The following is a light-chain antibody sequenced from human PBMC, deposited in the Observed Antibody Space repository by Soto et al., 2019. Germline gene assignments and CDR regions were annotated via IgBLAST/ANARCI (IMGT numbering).Light chain of an antibody. Sequence: QSVLTQPPSAAGTPGQGVTISCSGSSSNIGANTVNWYQQLPGTAPKIVIYSDDERPSGIPDRFSGSKSGTSASLAISGLQSEDEADYYCASWDDSLDAGLYGGGTKLTVL. V-gene: IGLV1-44*01. J-gene: IGLJ2*01. CDR1: SSNIGANT. CDR2: SDD. CDR3: ASWDDSLDAGL.